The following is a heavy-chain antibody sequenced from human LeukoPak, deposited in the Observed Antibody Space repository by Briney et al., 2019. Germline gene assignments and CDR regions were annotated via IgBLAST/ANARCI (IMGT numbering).Heavy chain of an antibody. V-gene: IGHV5-51*01. CDR3: ATGGIDVDGYFRH. D-gene: IGHD5-12*01. Sequence: GESLKISCKGSGYSFTFYWIGWVRQMPGKGLEWMGIIYPGDSDTRYSPSFQGQVTISADKSISTAYLQWSSLRSEDTAVYYCATGGIDVDGYFRHWGQGTLVTVSS. CDR2: IYPGDSDT. CDR1: GYSFTFYW. J-gene: IGHJ1*01.